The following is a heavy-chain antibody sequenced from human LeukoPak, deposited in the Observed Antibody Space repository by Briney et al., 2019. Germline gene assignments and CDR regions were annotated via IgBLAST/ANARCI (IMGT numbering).Heavy chain of an antibody. CDR2: IRFDESNT. Sequence: PGGSLRLSCAASGFTFSSFGMHWVRQAPGRGLEWVAFIRFDESNTYYADSVKGRFTISRDNSKNTVYLQMNSLRAEDTAVYYCARGGSSSSFDYWGQGTLVTVSS. CDR1: GFTFSSFG. V-gene: IGHV3-30*02. D-gene: IGHD6-13*01. J-gene: IGHJ4*02. CDR3: ARGGSSSSFDY.